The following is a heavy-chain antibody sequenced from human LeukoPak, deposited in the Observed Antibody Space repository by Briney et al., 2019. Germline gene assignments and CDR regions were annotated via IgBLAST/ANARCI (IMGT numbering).Heavy chain of an antibody. J-gene: IGHJ4*02. D-gene: IGHD3-10*01. CDR1: GFTFSSYE. Sequence: GGSLRLSCAASGFTFSSYEMNWVRQAPGKGLEWVAFIRYHGSDKYYADSVKGRFTISRDNSKNTLYLQMNSLRAEDMAVYYCAKGYYHGPGSYYDYFAHWGQGTLVTVSS. CDR2: IRYHGSDK. CDR3: AKGYYHGPGSYYDYFAH. V-gene: IGHV3-30*02.